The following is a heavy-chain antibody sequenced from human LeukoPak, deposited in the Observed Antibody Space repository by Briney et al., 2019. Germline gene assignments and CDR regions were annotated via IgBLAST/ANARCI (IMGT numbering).Heavy chain of an antibody. V-gene: IGHV4-59*01. CDR3: ASGLPSPDY. CDR2: IYYSGST. J-gene: IGHJ4*02. D-gene: IGHD5-12*01. Sequence: PSETLSLTCTVSGGSISSYYWSWIRQPPGKGLEWIGYIYYSGSTNYNPSLESRVTISVDTSKNQFSLKLSSVTAADTAVYYCASGLPSPDYWGQGTLVTVSS. CDR1: GGSISSYY.